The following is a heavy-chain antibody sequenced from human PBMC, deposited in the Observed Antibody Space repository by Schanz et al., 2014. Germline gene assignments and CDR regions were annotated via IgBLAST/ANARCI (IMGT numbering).Heavy chain of an antibody. CDR1: GFPFNEYG. CDR2: ISWNSGSI. CDR3: AKDGIMVQGVMWERYFDS. V-gene: IGHV3-9*01. J-gene: IGHJ4*02. Sequence: EVQLVESGGGLVQPGRSLRLSCAASGFPFNEYGMLWVRQAPGKGLEWVSSISWNSGSIDYADSVKGRFTISRDNAKNSLYLQMNSLRAEDTALYYCAKDGIMVQGVMWERYFDSWGQGTLVTVSS. D-gene: IGHD3-10*01.